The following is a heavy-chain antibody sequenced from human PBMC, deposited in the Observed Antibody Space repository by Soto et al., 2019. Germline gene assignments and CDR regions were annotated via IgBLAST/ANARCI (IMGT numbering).Heavy chain of an antibody. CDR2: ISAYNGNT. V-gene: IGHV1-18*01. CDR3: ARDVIAYYGSGSYTLDV. Sequence: ASVKVSCKASGYTFTSYGISWVRQAPGQGLEWMGWISAYNGNTNYAQKLQGRVTMTTDTSTSTAYMELRSLRSDDTAVYYCARDVIAYYGSGSYTLDVWGQGTTVTVSS. D-gene: IGHD3-10*01. J-gene: IGHJ6*02. CDR1: GYTFTSYG.